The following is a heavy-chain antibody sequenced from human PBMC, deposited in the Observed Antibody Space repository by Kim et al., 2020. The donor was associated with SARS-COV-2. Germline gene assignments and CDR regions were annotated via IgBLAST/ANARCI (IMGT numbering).Heavy chain of an antibody. J-gene: IGHJ4*02. D-gene: IGHD6-13*01. V-gene: IGHV3-30-3*01. CDR1: GFTFSSYA. CDR2: ISYDGSNK. CDR3: ARAGGFGIIAAVDY. Sequence: GGSLRLSCAASGFTFSSYAMHWVRQAPGKGLEWVAVISYDGSNKYYADSVKGRFTITSDNSKNTLYLQMNSLRSEDTAVYHCARAGGFGIIAAVDYWGQGTLVTVSS.